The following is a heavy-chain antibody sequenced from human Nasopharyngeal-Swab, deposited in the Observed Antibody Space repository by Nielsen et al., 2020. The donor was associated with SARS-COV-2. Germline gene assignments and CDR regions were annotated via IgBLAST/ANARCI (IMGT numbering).Heavy chain of an antibody. Sequence: KVSCKGSGYSFTSYWIAWVRQMPGKGLEWMGIIYPRDSDTRYSPSFQGQVTISADKSISNAYLQWSSLKASDTAMYYCVRPEGVATSFKYYFQYGMDVWGQGTMVTVPS. J-gene: IGHJ6*02. CDR1: GYSFTSYW. CDR2: IYPRDSDT. V-gene: IGHV5-51*01. D-gene: IGHD5-12*01. CDR3: VRPEGVATSFKYYFQYGMDV.